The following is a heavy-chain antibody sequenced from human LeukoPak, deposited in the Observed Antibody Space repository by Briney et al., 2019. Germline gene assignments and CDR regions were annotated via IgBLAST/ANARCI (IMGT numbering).Heavy chain of an antibody. CDR1: GFTFSSYS. V-gene: IGHV3-21*01. CDR2: ISSSSRYI. J-gene: IGHJ4*02. Sequence: GGSLRLSCAASGFTFSSYSMNWVRQAPGKGLEWVSSISSSSRYIYYADSVKGRFTISRDDAKNSLYLQMNSLRAEDTAVYYCARGLLGAPTSYFDYWGQGTLVTVAS. D-gene: IGHD1-26*01. CDR3: ARGLLGAPTSYFDY.